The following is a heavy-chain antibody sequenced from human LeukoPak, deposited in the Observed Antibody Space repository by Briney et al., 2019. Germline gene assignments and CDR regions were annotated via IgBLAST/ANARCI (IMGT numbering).Heavy chain of an antibody. Sequence: SETLSLTYAVYGVSVSSDNWWTWVRQSPGKGLEWIGETHRSGDTKYNPSLNGRVTISIDNSNNRLSLNLRYVTAADTAMYYCATRDQSRTYRAPADCWGQGTLATVSS. CDR3: ATRDQSRTYRAPADC. CDR2: THRSGDT. CDR1: GVSVSSDNW. D-gene: IGHD5-24*01. V-gene: IGHV4-4*02. J-gene: IGHJ4*02.